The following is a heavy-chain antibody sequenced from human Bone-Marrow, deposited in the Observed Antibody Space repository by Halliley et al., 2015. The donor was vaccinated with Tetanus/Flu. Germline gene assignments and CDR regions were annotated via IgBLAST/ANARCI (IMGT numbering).Heavy chain of an antibody. D-gene: IGHD6-6*01. CDR2: MNQDGSRK. CDR3: ARDEYKSSIDY. V-gene: IGHV3-7*03. Sequence: EWVANMNQDGSRKYYVDSVRGRLTISRDNAKDSLYLQMDSLRDEDTAVYYCARDEYKSSIDYWGQGTLVTVSS. J-gene: IGHJ4*02.